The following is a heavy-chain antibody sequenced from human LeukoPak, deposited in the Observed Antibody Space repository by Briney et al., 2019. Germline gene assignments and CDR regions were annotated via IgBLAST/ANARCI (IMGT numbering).Heavy chain of an antibody. V-gene: IGHV3-48*03. CDR2: ISSTGNTI. CDR3: ARGLRASSAA. CDR1: GFTFSNYE. J-gene: IGHJ5*02. D-gene: IGHD2-15*01. Sequence: GGSLRLSCAASGFTFSNYEMNWVRQAPGKGLEWVSYISSTGNTINYADSAKGRFTISRDNAKNSPYLQMNSLRAEDTAIYYCARGLRASSAAWGQGTLVTVSS.